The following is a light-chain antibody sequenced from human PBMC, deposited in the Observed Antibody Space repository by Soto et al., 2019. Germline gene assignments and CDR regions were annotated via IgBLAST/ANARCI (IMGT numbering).Light chain of an antibody. J-gene: IGKJ1*01. CDR2: KAS. Sequence: DIQMPQYPSTLSASVGDRVTMSCRASQSVDTYLGWYQQKPGKATHLLIYKASSLETGVPSRFSGSGSVTEFTRTISSLQPDDFATYYCLQFYRYPWTFGQGTKVEIK. V-gene: IGKV1-5*03. CDR1: QSVDTY. CDR3: LQFYRYPWT.